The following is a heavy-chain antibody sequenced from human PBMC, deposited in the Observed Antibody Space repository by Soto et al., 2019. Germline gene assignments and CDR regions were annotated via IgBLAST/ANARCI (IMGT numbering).Heavy chain of an antibody. Sequence: PGESLKISCKGSGYSFTSYWISWVRQMPGKGLEWMGRIDPSDSYTNYSPSFQGHVTISADKSISTAYLQWSSLKASDTAMYYCARGVDTAMARYYYYGMDVWGQGTTVTVSS. CDR2: IDPSDSYT. CDR1: GYSFTSYW. CDR3: ARGVDTAMARYYYYGMDV. D-gene: IGHD5-18*01. V-gene: IGHV5-10-1*01. J-gene: IGHJ6*02.